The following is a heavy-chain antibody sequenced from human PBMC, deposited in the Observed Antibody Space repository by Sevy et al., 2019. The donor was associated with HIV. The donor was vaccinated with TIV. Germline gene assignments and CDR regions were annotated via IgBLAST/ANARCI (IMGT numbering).Heavy chain of an antibody. D-gene: IGHD1-26*01. V-gene: IGHV3-7*01. Sequence: GGSLRLSCAASGFTFSSYWMSWVRQAPGKGLEWVANIKQDGSEKYYVDSVKGRFTISRDNAKNSLYLQMNSLRAEDTAVYYCARADSGSYNRFGYWGQGTLVTVSS. CDR2: IKQDGSEK. CDR3: ARADSGSYNRFGY. J-gene: IGHJ4*02. CDR1: GFTFSSYW.